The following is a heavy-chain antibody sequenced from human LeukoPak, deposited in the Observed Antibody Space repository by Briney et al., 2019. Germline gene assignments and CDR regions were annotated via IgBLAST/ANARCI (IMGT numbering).Heavy chain of an antibody. D-gene: IGHD3-22*01. Sequence: SETLSLTCTVSGGSISSTSYYWGWIRQPPGKGLEWIGNIYYSGSTYYNPSLKSRVTISVDTSKNQFSLKLSSVTAADTAVYYCARPYTYYYDSSGYYYVEAFDIWGQGTMVTVSS. CDR1: GGSISSTSYY. CDR2: IYYSGST. V-gene: IGHV4-39*07. J-gene: IGHJ3*02. CDR3: ARPYTYYYDSSGYYYVEAFDI.